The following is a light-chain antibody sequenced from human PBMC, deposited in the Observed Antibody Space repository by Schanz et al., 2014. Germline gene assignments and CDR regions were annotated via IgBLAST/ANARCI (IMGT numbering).Light chain of an antibody. V-gene: IGKV3-20*01. CDR3: QQYNKWPPLT. Sequence: EIVLTQSPGTLSLSPGERATLSCRASQSVYANFLAWYQQKPGQAPRLLIYAASSRATGIPDRFSGSGSGTDFTLSISRLEPEDFAVYYCQQYNKWPPLTFGGGAKVEIK. CDR2: AAS. J-gene: IGKJ4*01. CDR1: QSVYANF.